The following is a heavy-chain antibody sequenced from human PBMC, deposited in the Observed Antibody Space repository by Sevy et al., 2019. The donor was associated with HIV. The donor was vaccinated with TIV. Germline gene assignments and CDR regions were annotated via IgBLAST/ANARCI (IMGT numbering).Heavy chain of an antibody. CDR1: GFTFSSYA. D-gene: IGHD6-19*01. CDR3: ARAEHYRQWLVFAFDI. Sequence: GGSLRLSCAASGFTFSSYAMHWVRQAPGKGLEWVAVISYDGSNKYYADSVKGRFTISRDNSKNTLYLQMNSLRAEDTAVYYCARAEHYRQWLVFAFDIWGQGTMVTVSS. V-gene: IGHV3-30-3*01. J-gene: IGHJ3*02. CDR2: ISYDGSNK.